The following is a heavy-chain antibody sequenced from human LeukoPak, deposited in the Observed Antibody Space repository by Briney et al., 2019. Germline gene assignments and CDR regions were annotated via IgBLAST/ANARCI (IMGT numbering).Heavy chain of an antibody. Sequence: ASVKVSCKASGYTFTSYGISWVRQAPGQGLEWMGWISAYNGNTNYAQKLQGRVTMTTDTSTSTAYMELRSLRSDDTAVYYCARDWGSSSRAYYYYGMDVWGQGTTVTVSS. V-gene: IGHV1-18*01. CDR2: ISAYNGNT. CDR1: GYTFTSYG. J-gene: IGHJ6*02. CDR3: ARDWGSSSRAYYYYGMDV. D-gene: IGHD6-6*01.